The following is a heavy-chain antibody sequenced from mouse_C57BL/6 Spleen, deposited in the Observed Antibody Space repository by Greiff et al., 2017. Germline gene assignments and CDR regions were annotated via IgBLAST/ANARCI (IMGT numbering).Heavy chain of an antibody. CDR1: GYTFTDYN. CDR3: ARCPLYYGSSYDYAMDY. CDR2: INPNNGGT. V-gene: IGHV1-22*01. D-gene: IGHD1-1*01. Sequence: EVQLQQSGPELVKPGASVTMSCKASGYTFTDYNMHWVKQSHGKSLEWIGYINPNNGGTSYNQKFKGKATLTVNKSSSTAYMELRSLTSEDSAVYYCARCPLYYGSSYDYAMDYWGQGTSVTVSS. J-gene: IGHJ4*01.